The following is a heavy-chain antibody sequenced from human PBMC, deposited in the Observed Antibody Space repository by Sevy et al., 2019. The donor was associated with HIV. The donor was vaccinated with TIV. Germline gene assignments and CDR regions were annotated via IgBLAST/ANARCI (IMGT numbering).Heavy chain of an antibody. CDR2: RSSSGNTI. D-gene: IGHD2-15*01. V-gene: IGHV3-11*01. Sequence: GGSLRLSCAASGFTFSDYYMSWIRRAPGKGLEWVSYRSSSGNTIDYADSVKGRFTISRDNARNSLYLQMNSLRPEDTAVYYCARDHSGNDYWGQGTLVTVSS. CDR3: ARDHSGNDY. CDR1: GFTFSDYY. J-gene: IGHJ4*02.